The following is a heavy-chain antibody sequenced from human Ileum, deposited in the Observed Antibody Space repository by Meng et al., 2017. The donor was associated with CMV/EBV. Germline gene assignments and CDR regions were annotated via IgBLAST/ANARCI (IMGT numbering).Heavy chain of an antibody. CDR2: FYTRGST. D-gene: IGHD1-1*01. V-gene: IGHV4-61*02. J-gene: IGHJ4*02. Sequence: QAQLQESGPGLVKPSQTLSLTFTVSGDSISSGNYYCSWIRQPPGKGLEWIGRFYTRGSTHYNASLKSRVTISVDTSKNQCSLQLTSVAGADTAVYYCARNEDGYFDYWGQGILVTVSS. CDR3: ARNEDGYFDY. CDR1: GDSISSGNYY.